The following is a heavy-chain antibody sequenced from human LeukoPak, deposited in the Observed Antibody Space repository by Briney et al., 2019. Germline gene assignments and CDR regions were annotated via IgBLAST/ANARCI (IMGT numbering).Heavy chain of an antibody. CDR1: GYTFTSYG. V-gene: IGHV1-18*01. CDR2: ISAYNGNA. D-gene: IGHD5-12*01. CDR3: ARVGTGMVARGESDY. Sequence: ASVKVSCKASGYTFTSYGISWVRQAPGQGLEWMGWISAYNGNANYAQKLQGRVTMTTDTSTSTAYMELRSLRSDDTAVYYCARVGTGMVARGESDYWGQGTLVTVSS. J-gene: IGHJ4*02.